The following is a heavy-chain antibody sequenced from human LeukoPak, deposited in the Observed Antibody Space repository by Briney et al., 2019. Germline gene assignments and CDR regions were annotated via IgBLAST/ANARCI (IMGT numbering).Heavy chain of an antibody. CDR3: ARDRRIAAAGGYFDY. Sequence: PSGTLSLTCAVSGGSISSSNWWSWVRPPPGKGLEWIGGIYHSGSTNYNPSLKSRVTISVDKSKNQFSLKLSSVTAADTAVYYCARDRRIAAAGGYFDYWGQGTLVTVSS. J-gene: IGHJ4*02. CDR1: GGSISSSNW. D-gene: IGHD6-13*01. V-gene: IGHV4-4*02. CDR2: IYHSGST.